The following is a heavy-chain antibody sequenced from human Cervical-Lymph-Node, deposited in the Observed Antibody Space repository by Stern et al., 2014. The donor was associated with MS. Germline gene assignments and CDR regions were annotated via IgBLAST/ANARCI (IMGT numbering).Heavy chain of an antibody. D-gene: IGHD2-8*01. CDR2: IYSGGST. CDR1: GFTVTSND. CDR3: ARGNGVFDY. J-gene: IGHJ4*02. V-gene: IGHV3-53*01. Sequence: EVQLVESGGGLIQPGGSLRLSCAASGFTVTSNDMSWVRQAPGMGLRWVSTIYSGGSTYYADSVEGRFTISRDNFKNSVYLQMNSLRTEDTAVYYCARGNGVFDYWGQGTQVTVSS.